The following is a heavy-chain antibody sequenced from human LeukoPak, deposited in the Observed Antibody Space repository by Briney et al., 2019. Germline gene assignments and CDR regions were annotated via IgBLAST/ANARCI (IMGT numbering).Heavy chain of an antibody. V-gene: IGHV3-21*01. D-gene: IGHD6-13*01. CDR2: ISSSSSYI. CDR1: GFTFGTYT. CDR3: ARDAADGSWYIDY. J-gene: IGHJ4*02. Sequence: GGSLRLSCAASGFTFGTYTMNWVRQAPGKGLGWVSSISSSSSYIYYADSVKGRFTISRDNAKNSLYLQMNSLRAEDTALYYCARDAADGSWYIDYWGQGTLVTVSS.